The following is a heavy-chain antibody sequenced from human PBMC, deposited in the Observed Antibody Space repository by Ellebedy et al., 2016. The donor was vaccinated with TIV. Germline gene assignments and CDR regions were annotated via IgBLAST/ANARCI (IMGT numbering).Heavy chain of an antibody. Sequence: MPSETLSLTCTVSGGSISSYYWSWIRQPPGKGLEWIGYIYYSGSTNYNPSLKSRVTISVDTSKNQFSLKLSSVTAADTAVYYCARLGDYYDSSGYLYYFDYWGQGTLVTVSS. CDR2: IYYSGST. V-gene: IGHV4-59*08. D-gene: IGHD3-22*01. CDR1: GGSISSYY. J-gene: IGHJ4*02. CDR3: ARLGDYYDSSGYLYYFDY.